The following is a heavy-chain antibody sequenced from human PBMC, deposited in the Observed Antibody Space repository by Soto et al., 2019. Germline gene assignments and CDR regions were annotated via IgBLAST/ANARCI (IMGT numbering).Heavy chain of an antibody. D-gene: IGHD1-26*01. CDR1: GFSLSTSGVG. V-gene: IGHV2-5*02. Sequence: QITLKESGPTLVKPTQTLTLTCTLSGFSLSTSGVGVGWIRKPPGKALEWLALIYWDDDKRYSPSLKSRLTVPKDTSKNQVAMTMTNMDPVDTATCYCAGSSGRFRSFDYWGQGTLVTVSS. CDR3: AGSSGRFRSFDY. CDR2: IYWDDDK. J-gene: IGHJ4*02.